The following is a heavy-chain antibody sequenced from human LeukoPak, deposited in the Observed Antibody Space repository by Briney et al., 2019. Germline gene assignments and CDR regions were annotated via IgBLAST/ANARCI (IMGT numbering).Heavy chain of an antibody. CDR3: ARGRSSSAGTFDY. V-gene: IGHV4-59*01. CDR2: IYYSGST. CDR1: GGSISSYY. Sequence: SETLSLTCTVSGGSISSYYWSWIRQPPGKGLEWLGYIYYSGSTNYNPSLKSRITILVDASKNQFSLKLSSVTAADTAVYYCARGRSSSAGTFDYWGQGTLVTVSA. J-gene: IGHJ4*02. D-gene: IGHD6-13*01.